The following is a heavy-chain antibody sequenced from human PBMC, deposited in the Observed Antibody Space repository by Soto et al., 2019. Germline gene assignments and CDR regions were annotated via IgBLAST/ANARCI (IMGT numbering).Heavy chain of an antibody. D-gene: IGHD5-12*01. V-gene: IGHV1-69*13. CDR3: ARRKMGMWLQDAYFDY. Sequence: SXKVSYKAAGGTXNSYASRWVRKAPGQGLEWMGGIIPIFGTANYAKKLQVRVTITADESTRTAYMELSSMRSEDTAVYYCARRKMGMWLQDAYFDYWGQGTLVTAPQ. CDR2: IIPIFGTA. J-gene: IGHJ4*02. CDR1: GGTXNSYA.